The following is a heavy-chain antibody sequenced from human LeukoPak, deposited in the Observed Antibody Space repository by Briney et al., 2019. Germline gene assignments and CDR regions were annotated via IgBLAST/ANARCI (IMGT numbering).Heavy chain of an antibody. D-gene: IGHD5-12*01. CDR1: GYTFTTYG. CDR2: INAGNGKT. J-gene: IGHJ5*02. Sequence: ASVKVSCKASGYTFTTYGIHWVRQAPGPRFEWLGWINAGNGKTEYSRNFKGRVTITRDTSARTAYMELSSLRPEDTAVYYCARVYSGYEGSWFDPWGQGTLATVSS. V-gene: IGHV1-3*01. CDR3: ARVYSGYEGSWFDP.